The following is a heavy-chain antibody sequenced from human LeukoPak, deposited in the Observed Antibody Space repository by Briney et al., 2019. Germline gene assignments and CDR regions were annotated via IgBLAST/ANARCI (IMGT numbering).Heavy chain of an antibody. D-gene: IGHD3-10*01. J-gene: IGHJ4*02. CDR1: GFTFSSYS. CDR3: ARELQVRGVILHPFDY. Sequence: GSLRLSCAASGFTFSSYSMNWVRQAPGKGLEWVSSISSSSSYIYYADSVKGRFTISRDNAKNSLYLQMNSLRAEDTAVYYCARELQVRGVILHPFDYWGQGTLVTVSS. V-gene: IGHV3-21*01. CDR2: ISSSSSYI.